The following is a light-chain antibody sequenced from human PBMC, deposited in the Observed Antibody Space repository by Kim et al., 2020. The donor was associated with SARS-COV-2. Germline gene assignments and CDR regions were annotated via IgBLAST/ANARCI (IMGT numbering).Light chain of an antibody. CDR2: GSH. V-gene: IGLV1-44*01. J-gene: IGLJ3*02. CDR3: AAWDGSLNGWV. CDR1: ASNIGSEA. Sequence: GRMFTILCSGHASNIGSEAVTWFQQLPGTAPKLLIYGSHQPPSGFPDRFSGSKSATSGSLAIRGLQSEDEAHYFCAAWDGSLNGWVFGGGTQLTVL.